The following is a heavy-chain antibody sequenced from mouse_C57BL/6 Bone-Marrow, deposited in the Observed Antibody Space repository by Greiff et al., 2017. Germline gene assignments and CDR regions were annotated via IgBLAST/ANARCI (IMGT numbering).Heavy chain of an antibody. D-gene: IGHD2-5*01. Sequence: AASGVDFSRYWMSWVRRAPGKGLEWIGEINPDSSTINYAPSLKDKFIISRDNAKNTLYLQMSKVRSEDTALYYCARNHYSNPYWYFDVWGTGTTVTVSS. J-gene: IGHJ1*03. CDR1: GVDFSRYW. CDR2: INPDSSTI. V-gene: IGHV4-1*01. CDR3: ARNHYSNPYWYFDV.